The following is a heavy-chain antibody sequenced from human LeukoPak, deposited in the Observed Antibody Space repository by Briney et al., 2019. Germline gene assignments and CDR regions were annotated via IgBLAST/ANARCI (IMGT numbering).Heavy chain of an antibody. CDR1: GYTFTSYG. CDR3: ARDERNYDFWSWSLDY. D-gene: IGHD3-3*01. Sequence: SVKVSCKASGYTFTSYGISWVRQAPGQGLEWMGRIIPILGIANYAQKFQGRVTITADKSTSTAYMELSSLRSEDTAVYYCARDERNYDFWSWSLDYWGQGTLVTVSS. CDR2: IIPILGIA. J-gene: IGHJ4*02. V-gene: IGHV1-69*04.